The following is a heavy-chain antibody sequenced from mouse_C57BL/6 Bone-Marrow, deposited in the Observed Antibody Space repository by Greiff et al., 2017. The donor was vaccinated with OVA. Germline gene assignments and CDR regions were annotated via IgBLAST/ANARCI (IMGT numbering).Heavy chain of an antibody. Sequence: QVQLQQPGAELVKPGASVKMSCKASGYTFTSYWITWVKQRPGQGLEWIGDIYPGSGSTNYNEKLKSKATLTVDTSSSTAYMQLSSLTSEDSAVYYCARKAYYSNYDAMDYWGQGTSVTVSS. CDR2: IYPGSGST. CDR3: ARKAYYSNYDAMDY. D-gene: IGHD2-5*01. CDR1: GYTFTSYW. V-gene: IGHV1-55*01. J-gene: IGHJ4*01.